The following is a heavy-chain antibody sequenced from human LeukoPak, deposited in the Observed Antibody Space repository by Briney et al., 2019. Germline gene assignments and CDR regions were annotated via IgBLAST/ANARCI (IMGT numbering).Heavy chain of an antibody. V-gene: IGHV5-51*01. CDR2: IYPGDSDT. CDR1: GYSFTSYW. D-gene: IGHD4-17*01. J-gene: IGHJ6*02. CDR3: ARHGYGEHYYYGMDV. Sequence: GESLKISCKGSGYSFTSYWIGWVRQMPGKGLEWMGIIYPGDSDTRYSPSFQGQVTISADKSISTAYLQWSSLKASDTAMYYCARHGYGEHYYYGMDVWGQGTTVTVSS.